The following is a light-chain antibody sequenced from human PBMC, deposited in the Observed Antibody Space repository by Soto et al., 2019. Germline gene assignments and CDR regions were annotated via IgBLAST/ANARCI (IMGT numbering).Light chain of an antibody. CDR1: QSVSSY. CDR3: QQRSNWPLT. CDR2: DAS. V-gene: IGKV3-11*01. J-gene: IGKJ3*01. Sequence: EIVLTQSPATLSLSPGERATLSCRASQSVSSYLAWYQQKPGQAPRLLIYDASNRATGIPARFSGSGSGTDFTLTSSSLEPEDFALYYCQQRSNWPLTFGPGTKVDIK.